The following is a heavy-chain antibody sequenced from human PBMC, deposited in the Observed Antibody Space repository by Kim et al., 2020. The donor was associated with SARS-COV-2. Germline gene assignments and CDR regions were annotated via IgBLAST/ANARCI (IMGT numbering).Heavy chain of an antibody. CDR2: K. J-gene: IGHJ4*02. D-gene: IGHD2-15*01. CDR3: ARVAGGSWYFDY. V-gene: IGHV3-7*01. Sequence: KYYVDSVKGRFTISRDNAKNSLYLQTNSLSAEDTAVYYCARVAGGSWYFDYWGQGTLDTASS.